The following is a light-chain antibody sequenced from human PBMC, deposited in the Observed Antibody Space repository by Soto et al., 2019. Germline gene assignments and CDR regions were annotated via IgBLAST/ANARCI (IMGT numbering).Light chain of an antibody. CDR1: SSNIGAGYD. V-gene: IGLV1-40*01. Sequence: QSVLTQPPSVSGAPGQRVTISCTGSSSNIGAGYDVHWYQQLPGTAPKLLISGNTNRPSGVPDRFSGSKSGTSASLAITGLQAYDEADYYCQSSDNTLGVVFGGGTKLTVL. CDR2: GNT. J-gene: IGLJ2*01. CDR3: QSSDNTLGVV.